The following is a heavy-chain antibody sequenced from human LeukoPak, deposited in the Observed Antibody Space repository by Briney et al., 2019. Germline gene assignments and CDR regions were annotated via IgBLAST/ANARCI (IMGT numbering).Heavy chain of an antibody. CDR2: IKQDGSEK. CDR3: ARKRGYSYGPFDY. Sequence: GGSLRLSCAASGFTFSSYWMSWVRQAPGKGLGWVANIKQDGSEKYYVDSVKGRFTIPRDNAKNSLYLQMNSLRAEDTAVYYCARKRGYSYGPFDYWGQGTLVTVSS. D-gene: IGHD5-18*01. CDR1: GFTFSSYW. J-gene: IGHJ4*02. V-gene: IGHV3-7*01.